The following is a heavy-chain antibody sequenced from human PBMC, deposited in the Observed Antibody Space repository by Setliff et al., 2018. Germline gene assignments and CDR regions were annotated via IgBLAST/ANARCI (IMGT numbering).Heavy chain of an antibody. CDR3: TSAKLERRTGHHYYMDV. J-gene: IGHJ6*03. Sequence: GGSLRLSCAASGLTFSHAWMTWVRQSPGKGLEWVGRIRSRNDGGTTDYAAPVKGRFTFSRDDSKNTLYLRMNNLKTEDTATYYCTSAKLERRTGHHYYMDVWGKGTTVTVSS. D-gene: IGHD1-1*01. CDR1: GLTFSHAW. V-gene: IGHV3-15*01. CDR2: IRSRNDGGTT.